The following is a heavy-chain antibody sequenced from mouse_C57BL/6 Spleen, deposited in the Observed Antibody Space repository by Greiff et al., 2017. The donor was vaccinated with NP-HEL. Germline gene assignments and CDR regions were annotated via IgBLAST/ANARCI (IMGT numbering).Heavy chain of an antibody. CDR3: ARRCYSNYEGFAY. D-gene: IGHD2-5*01. CDR2: IYPGDGDT. Sequence: QVQLQQSGPELVKPGASVKISCKASGYAFSSSWMNWVKQRPGKGLEWIGRIYPGDGDTNYNGKFKGKATLTADKSSSTAYMQLSSLTSEDSAVYFCARRCYSNYEGFAYWGQGTLVTVSA. CDR1: GYAFSSSW. V-gene: IGHV1-82*01. J-gene: IGHJ3*01.